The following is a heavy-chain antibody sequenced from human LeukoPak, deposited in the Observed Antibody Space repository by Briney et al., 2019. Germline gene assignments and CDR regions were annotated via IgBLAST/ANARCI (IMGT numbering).Heavy chain of an antibody. CDR2: ISYDGSNK. V-gene: IGHV3-30*04. J-gene: IGHJ4*02. CDR3: AAMIVVVIPLWD. Sequence: GRSLRLSCAASGFTFSSYAMHWVRQAPGKGLEWVAVISYDGSNKYYADSVKGRFTISRDNSKNTLYLQMNSLRAEDTAVYYCAAMIVVVIPLWDWGQGTLVTVSS. CDR1: GFTFSSYA. D-gene: IGHD3-22*01.